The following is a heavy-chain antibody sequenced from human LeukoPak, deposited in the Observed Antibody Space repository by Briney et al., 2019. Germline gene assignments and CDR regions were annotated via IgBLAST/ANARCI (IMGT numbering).Heavy chain of an antibody. CDR3: ARVADYDILTGSPL. J-gene: IGHJ4*02. D-gene: IGHD3-9*01. CDR1: GFTFSSYS. V-gene: IGHV3-21*01. Sequence: PGGSLRLSCAASGFTFSSYSMNWVRQAPGKGLEWVSSISSSSSYIYYADSVKGRFTISRDNAKSSLYLQMNSLRAEDTAVYYCARVADYDILTGSPLWGQGTLVTVSS. CDR2: ISSSSSYI.